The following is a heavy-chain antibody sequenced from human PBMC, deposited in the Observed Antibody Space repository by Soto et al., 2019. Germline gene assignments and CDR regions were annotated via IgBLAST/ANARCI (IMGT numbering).Heavy chain of an antibody. Sequence: QVQLVQSGAEVKKPGSSVKVSCKASGGTFSSYAISWVRQAPGQGLEWMGGIIPIFGTANYAQKFQGRVTITADESTSTAYMELSSLRSEDTXXXXXXRXXXXXXXXXXXXXXXXYYYYYGMDVWGQGTTVTVSS. CDR3: XRXXXXXXXXXXXXXXXXYYYYYGMDV. CDR2: IIPIFGTA. CDR1: GGTFSSYA. V-gene: IGHV1-69*01. J-gene: IGHJ6*02.